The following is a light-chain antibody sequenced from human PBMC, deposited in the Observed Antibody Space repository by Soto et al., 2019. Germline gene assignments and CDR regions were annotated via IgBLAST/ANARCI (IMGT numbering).Light chain of an antibody. CDR2: GAS. Sequence: EIFLTQSPGTLSLSPGERATLSCRASESVSDNYLAWYQQRSGQAPRLVIYGASSRASAVPDRFSGSGSGADFTLTISRLEPEDFAVYYCQQYGSSPLTFGGGTKVEIK. CDR3: QQYGSSPLT. CDR1: ESVSDNY. J-gene: IGKJ4*01. V-gene: IGKV3-20*01.